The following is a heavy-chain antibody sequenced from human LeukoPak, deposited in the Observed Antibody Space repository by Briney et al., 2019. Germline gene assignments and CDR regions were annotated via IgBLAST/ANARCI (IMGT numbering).Heavy chain of an antibody. V-gene: IGHV3-11*01. CDR3: ARAKRGYSYVYQT. CDR2: ISSSGSTI. Sequence: GGSLRLSCAASGFTFSDYYMSWIRKAPGKGREWVSYISSSGSTIYYADSVKGRFTISRDNAKNSLYLQMNSLRAEDTAVYYCARAKRGYSYVYQTWGQGTLVTVSS. D-gene: IGHD5-18*01. J-gene: IGHJ5*02. CDR1: GFTFSDYY.